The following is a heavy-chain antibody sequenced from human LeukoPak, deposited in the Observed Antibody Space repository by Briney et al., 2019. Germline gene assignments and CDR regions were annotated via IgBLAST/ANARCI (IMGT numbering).Heavy chain of an antibody. CDR2: INAGNGNT. CDR1: GYTFTSYA. J-gene: IGHJ4*02. Sequence: ASVKVSCKASGYTFTSYAMHWVRQAPGQRLEWMGWINAGNGNTKYSQKFQGRVTITRDTSASTAYMELSSLRSEDTAVYYCARADIVATICFDYWGQGTLVTASS. V-gene: IGHV1-3*01. D-gene: IGHD5-12*01. CDR3: ARADIVATICFDY.